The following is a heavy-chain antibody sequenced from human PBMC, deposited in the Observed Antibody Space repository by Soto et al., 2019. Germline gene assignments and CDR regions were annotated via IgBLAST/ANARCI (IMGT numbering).Heavy chain of an antibody. D-gene: IGHD5-12*01. Sequence: SETLSLTCTVSGGSISSYYWSWIRQPPGKGLEWIGYIYYSGSTNYNPSLKSRVTISVDTSKNQFSLKLSSVTAADTAVYYCARQTDSGYDYSWFDPWGQGTLVTVSS. V-gene: IGHV4-59*08. J-gene: IGHJ5*02. CDR1: GGSISSYY. CDR2: IYYSGST. CDR3: ARQTDSGYDYSWFDP.